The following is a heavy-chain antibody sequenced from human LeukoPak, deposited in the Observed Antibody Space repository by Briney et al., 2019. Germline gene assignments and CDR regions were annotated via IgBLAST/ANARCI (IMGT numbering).Heavy chain of an antibody. CDR3: AKDEAVAGSDFFDY. V-gene: IGHV3-23*01. D-gene: IGHD6-19*01. CDR2: IIGNGGTT. CDR1: GFTFRIYA. Sequence: GGSLRLSCAASGFTFRIYAMTWVRQAPGKGLEWVSTIIGNGGTTYYADSVKGRVAISRDNSKNTVFLQLNSLRAEHSAVYFCAKDEAVAGSDFFDYWGRGTLVTVSS. J-gene: IGHJ4*02.